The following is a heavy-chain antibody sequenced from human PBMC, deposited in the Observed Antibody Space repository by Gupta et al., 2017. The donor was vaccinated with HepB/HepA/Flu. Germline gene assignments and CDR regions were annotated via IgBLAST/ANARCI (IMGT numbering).Heavy chain of an antibody. J-gene: IGHJ4*02. D-gene: IGHD4-23*01. V-gene: IGHV1-3*04. CDR2: INTDNGNT. CDR3: ARDLGSGNYRFDY. CDR1: GNTSPGNA. Sequence: QVQLVQSGVGLRSPGAPGKVYCKLLGNTSPGNACIWVRQAPGQRLEWIGWINTDNGNTKYSPNFQARVTITRDTHTTTAYMELSSLRSEDTAVYYCARDLGSGNYRFDYWGQGILVTVSS.